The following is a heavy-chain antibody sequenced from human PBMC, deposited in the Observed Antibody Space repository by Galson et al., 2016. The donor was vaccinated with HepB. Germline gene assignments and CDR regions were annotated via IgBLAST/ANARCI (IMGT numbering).Heavy chain of an antibody. CDR1: GFTFSTYA. V-gene: IGHV3-23*01. CDR3: TKDALAADH. D-gene: IGHD6-19*01. Sequence: SLRLSCAASGFTFSTYAMSWVRQAPGKGLEWVSSISGNAGSIYHANSVKGRFIISRDNSKNTLYLQMNSLTADDTAVYYCTKDALAADHWGQGTMVTVSS. CDR2: ISGNAGSI. J-gene: IGHJ3*01.